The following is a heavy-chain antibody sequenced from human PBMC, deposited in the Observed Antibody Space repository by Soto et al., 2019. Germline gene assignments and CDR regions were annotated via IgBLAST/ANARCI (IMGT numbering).Heavy chain of an antibody. Sequence: VASVKVSCKASGYTFTSYALNWVRQAPGQRLEWMGWMNAGDGNTKYSQKFQGRVTFARDTSASTAYMELSSLSSEDTAVYYCARLSGSYYSYNDYWGQGTLVTVSS. CDR2: MNAGDGNT. J-gene: IGHJ4*02. D-gene: IGHD1-26*01. V-gene: IGHV1-3*01. CDR1: GYTFTSYA. CDR3: ARLSGSYYSYNDY.